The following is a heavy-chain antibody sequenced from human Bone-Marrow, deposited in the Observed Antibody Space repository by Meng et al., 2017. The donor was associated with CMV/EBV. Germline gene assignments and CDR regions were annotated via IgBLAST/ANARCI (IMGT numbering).Heavy chain of an antibody. CDR2: ISGSGGST. J-gene: IGHJ4*02. CDR3: AKDPLNWEWELLGDDD. D-gene: IGHD1-26*01. CDR1: GFTFSSYA. Sequence: GESLKISCAASGFTFSSYAMSWVRQAPGKGLEWVSAISGSGGSTYYADSVKGRFTISRDNSKNTLYLQMNSLRAEDTAVYYCAKDPLNWEWELLGDDDWGQGTLVTVSS. V-gene: IGHV3-23*01.